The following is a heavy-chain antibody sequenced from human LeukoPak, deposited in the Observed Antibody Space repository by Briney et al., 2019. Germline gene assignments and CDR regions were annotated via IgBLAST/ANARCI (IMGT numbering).Heavy chain of an antibody. CDR1: GASISSYY. CDR2: IYYSGST. D-gene: IGHD3-3*01. Sequence: SETLSLTCTVSGASISSYYWSWIRQPPGKGLEWICYIYYSGSTRYNPSLKSRVTISVDTSKNQLSLKLSSVTAADTAVYYCARVGILRFPSNWFDPWGQGTLVTVSS. V-gene: IGHV4-59*01. CDR3: ARVGILRFPSNWFDP. J-gene: IGHJ5*02.